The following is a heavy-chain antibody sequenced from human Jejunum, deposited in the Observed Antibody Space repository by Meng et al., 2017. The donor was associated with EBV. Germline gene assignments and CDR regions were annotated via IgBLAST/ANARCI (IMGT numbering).Heavy chain of an antibody. J-gene: IGHJ4*02. CDR3: TREWGADY. CDR2: ISNDGNNK. Sequence: GQLVWSGGGVFQPGRSLRLSCAASGFTFSGHAMQWVRQAPGKGLKWVALISNDGNNKYYADSVKGRFTISRDNSKNTLYLQMNSLRVDDTALYYCTREWGADYWGQGTLVTVSS. CDR1: GFTFSGHA. V-gene: IGHV3-30-3*01. D-gene: IGHD3-16*01.